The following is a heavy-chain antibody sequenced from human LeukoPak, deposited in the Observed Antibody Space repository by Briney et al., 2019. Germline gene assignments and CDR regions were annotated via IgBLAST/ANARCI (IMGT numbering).Heavy chain of an antibody. CDR1: GASISSGDYY. CDR2: VYTGGST. Sequence: SETLSLTCTVSGASISSGDYYWNWIRQPAGRGLEWIGRVYTGGSTDYNSFLKSRITISVDTSKNQFSLKLSSVTAADTAVYYCASSRWDQPYYYYYYMDVWGKGTTVTVSS. CDR3: ASSRWDQPYYYYYYMDV. V-gene: IGHV4-61*02. J-gene: IGHJ6*03. D-gene: IGHD1-26*01.